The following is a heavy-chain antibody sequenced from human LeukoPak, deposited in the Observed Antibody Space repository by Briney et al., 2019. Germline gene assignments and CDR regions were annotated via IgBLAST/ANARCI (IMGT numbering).Heavy chain of an antibody. CDR3: AREMTRRYNWFDP. CDR1: GFTFSSYS. Sequence: GGSLRLSCAASGFTFSSYSMNWVRQAPGKGLEWVSSISSSSSYIYYADSVKGRFTISRDNANNSLYLQMNSLRAEDTAVYYCAREMTRRYNWFDPWGQGTLVTVSS. V-gene: IGHV3-21*01. CDR2: ISSSSSYI. J-gene: IGHJ5*02. D-gene: IGHD2-21*02.